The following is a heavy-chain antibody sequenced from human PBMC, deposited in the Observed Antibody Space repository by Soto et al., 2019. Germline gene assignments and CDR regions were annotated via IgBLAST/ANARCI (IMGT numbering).Heavy chain of an antibody. CDR1: GGSVSSGSYY. V-gene: IGHV4-61*01. CDR2: IYYSGST. CDR3: ARGGSVVTPDY. D-gene: IGHD2-21*02. Sequence: SETLSLTCTVSGGSVSSGSYYWSWIRQPPGKGLEWIGYIYYSGSTNYNPSLKSRVTISVDTSKNQFSLKLSSVTAADTAVYYCARGGSVVTPDYWGQGTLVTVSS. J-gene: IGHJ4*02.